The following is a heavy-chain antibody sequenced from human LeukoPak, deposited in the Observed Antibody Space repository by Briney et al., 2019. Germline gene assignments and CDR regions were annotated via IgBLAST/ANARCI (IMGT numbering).Heavy chain of an antibody. CDR1: GVTFSSYV. V-gene: IGHV3-23*01. CDR2: ISGSGGGT. CDR3: VQEGPRGLAFDV. J-gene: IGHJ3*01. Sequence: GGSLRLSCEASGVTFSSYVMSWVRQAPGKGPEWVPGISGSGGGTYYADFVKGRFAISRDNSKNTLYLQMNSLRAEDSAVYYCVQEGPRGLAFDVWGQGTKVTVSS.